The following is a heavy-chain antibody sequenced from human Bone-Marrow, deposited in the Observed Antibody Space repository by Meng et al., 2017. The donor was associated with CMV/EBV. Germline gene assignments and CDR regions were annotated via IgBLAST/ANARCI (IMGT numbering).Heavy chain of an antibody. V-gene: IGHV3-7*03. D-gene: IGHD6-19*01. CDR1: GFTSSKFW. Sequence: GESLKISCVASGFTSSKFWMSWVRQVPGKGLEWVASTKDDGSEKYFVDSVKGRFTISRDNARNTLYLQMNSLRAEDTALYYCAREGALAGKGGGFDPWGQGTLVTVSS. CDR3: AREGALAGKGGGFDP. J-gene: IGHJ5*02. CDR2: TKDDGSEK.